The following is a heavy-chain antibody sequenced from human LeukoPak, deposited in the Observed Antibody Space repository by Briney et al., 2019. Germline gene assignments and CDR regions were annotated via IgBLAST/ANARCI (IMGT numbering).Heavy chain of an antibody. J-gene: IGHJ4*02. CDR3: ARVSAGTPGY. CDR1: GFTFSSYS. Sequence: GGSLRLSCAASGFTFSSYSMNWVRQAPGKGLEWVSSISSSSSYTYYADSVKGRFTISRDNAKNSLYLQMNSLRAEDTAVYYCARVSAGTPGYWGQGTLVTVSS. V-gene: IGHV3-21*01. CDR2: ISSSSSYT. D-gene: IGHD6-19*01.